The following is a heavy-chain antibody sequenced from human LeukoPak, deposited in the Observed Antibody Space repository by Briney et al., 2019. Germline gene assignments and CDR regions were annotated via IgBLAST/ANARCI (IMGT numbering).Heavy chain of an antibody. CDR3: ARAYGSSVGTPLDI. Sequence: GGSLRLSCAASGFTFSSYEMNWVRQAPGKGLEWVSYISSSGSTIYYADSVKGRFTISRDNAKNSLYLQMNSLRAEDTAVYYCARAYGSSVGTPLDIWGQGTMVTVSS. CDR2: ISSSGSTI. CDR1: GFTFSSYE. D-gene: IGHD6-6*01. V-gene: IGHV3-48*03. J-gene: IGHJ3*02.